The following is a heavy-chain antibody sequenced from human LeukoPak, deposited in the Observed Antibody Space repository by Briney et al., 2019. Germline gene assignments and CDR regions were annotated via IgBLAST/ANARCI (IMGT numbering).Heavy chain of an antibody. D-gene: IGHD1-1*01. CDR3: ARDQIGTVPNDY. V-gene: IGHV3-74*01. J-gene: IGHJ4*02. CDR2: INSDGNST. Sequence: GGSLRLSCVASGFTFSKYGMHWVRQAPGKGLVWVSRINSDGNSTNYADSVKGRFTISRDNAKNSLYLQMNSLRAEDTAVYYCARDQIGTVPNDYWGQGTLVTVSS. CDR1: GFTFSKYG.